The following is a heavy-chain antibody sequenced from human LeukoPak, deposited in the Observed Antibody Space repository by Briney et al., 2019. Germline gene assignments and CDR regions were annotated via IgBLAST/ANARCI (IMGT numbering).Heavy chain of an antibody. CDR1: GFTFDDYA. CDR3: ARGGISGTTWNAFDI. V-gene: IGHV3-9*01. D-gene: IGHD1-20*01. Sequence: GRSLRLSCAASGFTFDDYAMHWVRQAPGKGLEWVSGISWNSGSIGYADSVKGRFTISRDNAKNSLYLQISSPRAEDTAVYYCARGGISGTTWNAFDIWGQGTMVTVSS. J-gene: IGHJ3*02. CDR2: ISWNSGSI.